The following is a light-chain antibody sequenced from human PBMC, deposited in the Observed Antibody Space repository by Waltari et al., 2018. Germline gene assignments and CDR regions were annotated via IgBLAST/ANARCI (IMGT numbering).Light chain of an antibody. CDR3: QAWDSSTFWV. CDR1: KLGDKY. CDR2: QDS. V-gene: IGLV3-1*01. J-gene: IGLJ3*02. Sequence: SYELTQPPSVSVSPGQTASITCSGDKLGDKYACWYQQKPGQSPVLVIYQDSKRPSGIRERFSGSNSGNTATLTISGTQAMDEADYYCQAWDSSTFWVFGGGTKLTVL.